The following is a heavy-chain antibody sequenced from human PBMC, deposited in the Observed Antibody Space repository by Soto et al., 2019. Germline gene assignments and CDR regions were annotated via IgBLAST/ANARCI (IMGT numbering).Heavy chain of an antibody. CDR2: TYWDDDK. CDR3: AHKGGRGAGMDV. D-gene: IGHD2-15*01. J-gene: IGHJ6*02. Sequence: QITLKESGPTLVKPTQTLTLTCIFSGFSLTASGVGVAWIRQPPGKALEWLALTYWDDDKRYSPFLKSRLTITKDTSKNQVVLTMTAMDPVDTATYYCAHKGGRGAGMDVWGQGTTVTVSS. V-gene: IGHV2-5*02. CDR1: GFSLTASGVG.